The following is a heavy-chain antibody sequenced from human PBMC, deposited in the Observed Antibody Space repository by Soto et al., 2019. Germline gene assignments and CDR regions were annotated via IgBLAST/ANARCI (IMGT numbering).Heavy chain of an antibody. D-gene: IGHD1-26*01. CDR2: IFTNEHI. Sequence: PSETLSLTCTVSGGSISRYYWNWIRQPAGKRLEWIGRIFTNEHINYNPSLKSRVTLSVDMSKNQFSLKLTSVTADDTAVYYCARDRLGADQQPFDYWGQGTLVTVSS. J-gene: IGHJ4*02. CDR3: ARDRLGADQQPFDY. CDR1: GGSISRYY. V-gene: IGHV4-4*07.